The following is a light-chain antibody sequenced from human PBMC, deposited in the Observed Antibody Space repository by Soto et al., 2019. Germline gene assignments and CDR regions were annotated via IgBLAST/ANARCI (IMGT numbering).Light chain of an antibody. V-gene: IGKV3-20*01. CDR2: GVS. CDR1: QRLIASD. CDR3: QQYGSSPLIT. J-gene: IGKJ5*01. Sequence: IVFAQFPGTLSVSPGERATLSFRAIQRLIASDIAWYQQKPGQAPKFLIYGVSSRATGIPDRFSGSGSGTDFTLTISRLEPEDFAVYHCQQYGSSPLITFGQGTRLEI.